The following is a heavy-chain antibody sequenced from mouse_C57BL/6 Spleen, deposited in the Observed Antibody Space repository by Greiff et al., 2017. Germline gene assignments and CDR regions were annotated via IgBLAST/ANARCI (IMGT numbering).Heavy chain of an antibody. CDR3: ASWGYYYGSSYGV. CDR2: ILPGSGST. D-gene: IGHD1-1*01. V-gene: IGHV1-9*01. Sequence: VQLKQSGAELMKPGASVKLSRKAAGYTFTGYWIEWVKQRPGHGLEWIGEILPGSGSTNYNEKFKGKATFTADTSSNTAYMQLSSLTTEDSAIYYCASWGYYYGSSYGVWGTGTTVTVSS. CDR1: GYTFTGYW. J-gene: IGHJ1*03.